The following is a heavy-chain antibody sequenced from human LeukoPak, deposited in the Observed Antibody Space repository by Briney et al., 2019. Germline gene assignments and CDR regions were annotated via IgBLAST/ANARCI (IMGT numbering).Heavy chain of an antibody. CDR3: ARDPRVVTPDYYYYYMDV. J-gene: IGHJ6*03. CDR2: INPNSGGT. V-gene: IGHV1-2*02. Sequence: ASVKVSCKASGYTFTGYYTHWVRQAPGQGLEWMGWINPNSGGTNYAQKFQGRVTMTRDTSISTAYMELSRLRSDDTAVYYCARDPRVVTPDYYYYYMDVWGKGTTVTVSS. CDR1: GYTFTGYY. D-gene: IGHD4-23*01.